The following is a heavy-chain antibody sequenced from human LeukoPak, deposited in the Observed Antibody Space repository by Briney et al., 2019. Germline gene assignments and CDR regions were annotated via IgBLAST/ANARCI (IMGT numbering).Heavy chain of an antibody. CDR3: ARDGNCGGDCYYYGMDV. J-gene: IGHJ6*04. CDR1: GFTFSSYE. D-gene: IGHD2-21*01. V-gene: IGHV3-48*03. CDR2: ISSSGSTI. Sequence: GGSLRLSCAASGFTFSSYEMNWVRQAPGKGLEWVSYISSSGSTIYYADSVKGRFTISRDNAKNSLYLQMNSLRAEDTAVYYRARDGNCGGDCYYYGMDVWGKGTTVTVSS.